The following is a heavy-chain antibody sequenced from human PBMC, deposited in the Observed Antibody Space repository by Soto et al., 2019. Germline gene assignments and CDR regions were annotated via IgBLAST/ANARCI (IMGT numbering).Heavy chain of an antibody. CDR3: AKDMLSAAASDAFDI. V-gene: IGHV3-23*01. Sequence: EVPLLESGGGLVQPGGSLRLSCAASGLTFSSYAMTWVRQAAGKGLEWVSALSGSGYSTDYADSVKGRFTISRDNSKNTLYLQMNSLRVEDTAVYYCAKDMLSAAASDAFDIWGQGTMVTVSS. J-gene: IGHJ3*02. CDR2: LSGSGYST. D-gene: IGHD2-2*01. CDR1: GLTFSSYA.